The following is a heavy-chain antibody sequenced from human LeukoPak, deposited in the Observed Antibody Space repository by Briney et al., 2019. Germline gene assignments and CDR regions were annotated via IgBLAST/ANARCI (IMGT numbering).Heavy chain of an antibody. D-gene: IGHD3-10*01. CDR2: IYTSGST. V-gene: IGHV4-4*07. CDR1: GGSISSYY. Sequence: SETLSLTCTVSGGSISSYYWSWIRQPAGKGLEWIGRIYTSGSTNYNPSLKSRVTMSVDTSKNQFSLKLSSVTAADTAVYYCGRATMVRGVWTFDIWGQGTMVTVSS. CDR3: GRATMVRGVWTFDI. J-gene: IGHJ3*02.